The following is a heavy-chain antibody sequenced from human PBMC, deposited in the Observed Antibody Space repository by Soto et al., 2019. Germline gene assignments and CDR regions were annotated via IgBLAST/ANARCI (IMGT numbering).Heavy chain of an antibody. CDR2: IYHTVNT. D-gene: IGHD2-15*01. J-gene: IGHJ3*02. Sequence: QVQLQESGPRLVKPSETLSLTCSVSGVSIGSHFWSWIRQAPGKGPELVGYIYHTVNTNYNPALKSRVTISMYTSENQLSLQLSSVTAADTAVYYCARLQYTVVTALDIWGQGTMVTVSS. V-gene: IGHV4-59*11. CDR1: GVSIGSHF. CDR3: ARLQYTVVTALDI.